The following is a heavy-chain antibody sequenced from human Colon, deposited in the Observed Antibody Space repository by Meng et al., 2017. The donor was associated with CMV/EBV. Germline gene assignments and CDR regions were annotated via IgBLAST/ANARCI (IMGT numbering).Heavy chain of an antibody. V-gene: IGHV3-48*04. D-gene: IGHD1-1*01. CDR2: ISRSSSTI. CDR1: GFTFSSYS. CDR3: ATGGVVQLDPMDV. J-gene: IGHJ6*02. Sequence: GESLKISCAASGFTFSSYSMNWVRQPPGKGLEWVSYISRSSSTIFYADSVKGRFTISRGNAKNSLYLQMNSLRAEDTAVYYCATGGVVQLDPMDVWGQGTMVTVSS.